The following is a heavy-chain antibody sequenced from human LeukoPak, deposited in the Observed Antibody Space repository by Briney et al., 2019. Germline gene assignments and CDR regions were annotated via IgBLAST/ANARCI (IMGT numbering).Heavy chain of an antibody. CDR2: IYTSGST. Sequence: PSQTLSLTCTVSGGSISSGSYYWSWIRQPAGKGLEWIGRIYTSGSTNYNPSLKSRVTISVDTSKNQFSLKLSSVTAADTAVYYCARFLEQWLANYYYYYMDVWGKGTTVTISS. J-gene: IGHJ6*03. D-gene: IGHD6-19*01. CDR1: GGSISSGSYY. CDR3: ARFLEQWLANYYYYYMDV. V-gene: IGHV4-61*02.